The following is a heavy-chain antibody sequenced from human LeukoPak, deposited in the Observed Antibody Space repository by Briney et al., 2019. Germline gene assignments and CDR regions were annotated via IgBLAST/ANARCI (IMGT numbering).Heavy chain of an antibody. D-gene: IGHD4-17*01. J-gene: IGHJ4*02. CDR3: ASGPPATSHFDY. CDR2: INHSGST. Sequence: SETLSLTCAVYGGSFSGYYWSWIRQPPGKGLEWIGEINHSGSTNYNPSLKSRFTISVDTSKNQFSLKLSSVTAADTAVYYCASGPPATSHFDYWGQGTLVTVSS. V-gene: IGHV4-34*01. CDR1: GGSFSGYY.